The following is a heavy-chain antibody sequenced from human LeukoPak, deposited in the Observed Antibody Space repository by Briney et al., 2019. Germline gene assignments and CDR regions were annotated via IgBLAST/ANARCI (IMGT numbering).Heavy chain of an antibody. J-gene: IGHJ4*02. Sequence: RSSETLSLTCAVYGGSFSGYYWSWIRQPPGKGLEWIGEINHSGSTNYNPSLKSRVTISVDTSKNQFSLKLSSVTAADTAVYYCARTEGYFDYWGQGTLVTVSS. CDR3: ARTEGYFDY. V-gene: IGHV4-34*01. CDR2: INHSGST. CDR1: GGSFSGYY.